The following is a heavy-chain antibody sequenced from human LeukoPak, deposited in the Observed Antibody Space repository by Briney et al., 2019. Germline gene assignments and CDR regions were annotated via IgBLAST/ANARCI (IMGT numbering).Heavy chain of an antibody. J-gene: IGHJ4*02. CDR1: GFGFSVYW. D-gene: IGHD5-18*01. V-gene: IGHV3-74*01. CDR3: ARVPTNSYGFGQ. CDR2: INEDGTSA. Sequence: PGGSLILSCAASGFGFSVYWMHWVRQAPGKGLVWVAHINEDGTSASRADSVKGRFTISRDNAKNTLYLQMNSLTVEDTAVYYCARVPTNSYGFGQWGQGAMVTVSS.